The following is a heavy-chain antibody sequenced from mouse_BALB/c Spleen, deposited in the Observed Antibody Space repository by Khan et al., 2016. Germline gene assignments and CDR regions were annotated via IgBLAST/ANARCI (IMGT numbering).Heavy chain of an antibody. CDR3: ARRGPIYYYGSSYGY. D-gene: IGHD1-1*01. CDR2: IDPANGNT. Sequence: VQLQQSGAELVKPGASVKLSCTASGFNIKDTYMHWVKQRPEQGLEWIGRIDPANGNTEYDPKFQGKATITADTSSNTAYLQLSSLTSEDTSDYYCARRGPIYYYGSSYGYWGQGTTLTVSS. V-gene: IGHV14-3*02. J-gene: IGHJ2*01. CDR1: GFNIKDTY.